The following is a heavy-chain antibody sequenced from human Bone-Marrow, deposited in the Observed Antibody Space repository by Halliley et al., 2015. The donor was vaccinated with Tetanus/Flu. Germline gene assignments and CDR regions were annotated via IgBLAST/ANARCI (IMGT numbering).Heavy chain of an antibody. J-gene: IGHJ4*02. V-gene: IGHV1-18*01. CDR3: AREAYYGSGIDY. CDR2: ISSFTGNT. Sequence: LGWMGWISSFTGNTKYGQTLQGRLTVTTDKSTSTAYMGLRSLRSDDTAMYFCAREAYYGSGIDYWGQGTLVTVSS. D-gene: IGHD3-10*01.